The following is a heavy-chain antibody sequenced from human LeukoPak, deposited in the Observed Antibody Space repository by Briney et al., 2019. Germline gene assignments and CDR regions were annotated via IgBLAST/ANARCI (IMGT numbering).Heavy chain of an antibody. Sequence: SETLSLTCTVSGGSISSSSYYWGWIRQPPGKGLEWIGSIYYSGSTYYNPSLKSRVTISVDTSKNQFSLKLSSVTAADTAVYYRARPQDGRDGYNWDDAFDIWGQGTMVTVSS. D-gene: IGHD5-24*01. CDR1: GGSISSSSYY. CDR2: IYYSGST. J-gene: IGHJ3*02. CDR3: ARPQDGRDGYNWDDAFDI. V-gene: IGHV4-39*01.